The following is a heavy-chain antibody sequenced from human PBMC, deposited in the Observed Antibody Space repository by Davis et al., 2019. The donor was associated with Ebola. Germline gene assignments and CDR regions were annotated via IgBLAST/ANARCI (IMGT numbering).Heavy chain of an antibody. J-gene: IGHJ6*02. D-gene: IGHD4-11*01. CDR3: ATLQATVTTNYYYGMDV. V-gene: IGHV1-69*04. CDR1: GGTFSNYA. Sequence: AASVKVSCKASGGTFSNYAISWVRQAPGQGLEWMGRIIPILGIANYAQKFQGRVTITADKSTSTAYMELSSLRSEDTAVYYCATLQATVTTNYYYGMDVWGQGTTVTVSS. CDR2: IIPILGIA.